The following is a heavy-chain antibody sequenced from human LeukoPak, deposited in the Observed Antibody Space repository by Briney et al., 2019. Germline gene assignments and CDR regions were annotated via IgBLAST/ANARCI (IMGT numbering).Heavy chain of an antibody. J-gene: IGHJ4*02. CDR1: GYSFTTYW. D-gene: IGHD3-3*01. CDR2: IYPGDSDT. CDR3: ARIYDFWSGYPANFDY. V-gene: IGHV5-51*01. Sequence: GESLKISCKGSGYSFTTYWIAWVRQMPGKGLEWMGIIYPGDSDTRYSPSFQGQVTISADKSISTAYLQWSSLKASDTAMYYCARIYDFWSGYPANFDYWGQGTLVTVSS.